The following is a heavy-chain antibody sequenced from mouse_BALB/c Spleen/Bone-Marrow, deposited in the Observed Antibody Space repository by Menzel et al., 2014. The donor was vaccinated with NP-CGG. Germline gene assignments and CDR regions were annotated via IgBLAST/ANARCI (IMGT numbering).Heavy chain of an antibody. V-gene: IGHV5-6-3*01. Sequence: EVQGVESGGGLVQPGGSLKLSCAASGFTFSSYGMSWVRQTPDKRLELVATINSNGGSTYYPDSVKGRCTISRDNAKNTLYLQMSSLKSEDTAMYYRARDYYGSSDYWGQGTTLTVSS. D-gene: IGHD1-1*01. J-gene: IGHJ2*01. CDR2: INSNGGST. CDR3: ARDYYGSSDY. CDR1: GFTFSSYG.